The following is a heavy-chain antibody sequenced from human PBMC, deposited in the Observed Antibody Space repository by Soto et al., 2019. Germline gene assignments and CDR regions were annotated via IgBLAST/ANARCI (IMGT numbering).Heavy chain of an antibody. V-gene: IGHV1-2*02. CDR3: ARGKVYQLLYPGWFDP. Sequence: QVQLVQSGAEVKKPGASVKVSCKASGYTFTGYYMHWVRQAPGQGLEWMGWINPNSGGANYAQKFQGRVTMTRDTSISTAYMELSRLRSADTAVYYCARGKVYQLLYPGWFDPWGQGTLVTVSS. CDR2: INPNSGGA. J-gene: IGHJ5*02. D-gene: IGHD2-2*02. CDR1: GYTFTGYY.